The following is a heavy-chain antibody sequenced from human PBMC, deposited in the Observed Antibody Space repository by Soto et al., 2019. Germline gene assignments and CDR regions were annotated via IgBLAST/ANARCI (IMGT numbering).Heavy chain of an antibody. CDR3: ARVGDDIVVVPAAGPLSTNFDY. CDR1: GFTFSSYW. V-gene: IGHV3-74*01. D-gene: IGHD2-2*01. Sequence: EVQLVESGGGLVQPGGSLRLSCAASGFTFSSYWMHWVRQAPGKGLVWVSRINSDGSSTSYADSVKGRFTISRDNAKNTLYLPMNSLRAEDTAVYYCARVGDDIVVVPAAGPLSTNFDYWGQGTLVTVSS. CDR2: INSDGSST. J-gene: IGHJ4*02.